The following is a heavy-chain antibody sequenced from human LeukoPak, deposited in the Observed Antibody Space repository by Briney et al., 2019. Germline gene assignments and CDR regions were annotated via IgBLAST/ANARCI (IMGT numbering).Heavy chain of an antibody. CDR1: GFTFSDYY. J-gene: IGHJ4*02. V-gene: IGHV3-72*01. D-gene: IGHD4-17*01. Sequence: GGSLRLSCEASGFTFSDYYIDWVRQAPGKGLEWVGRSRNKDKSYSTEYAASVKGRFTISRDDSKNSLYLQMNSLKAEDTAVYYCAKEGRYGDYFDYWGQGTLVTVSS. CDR3: AKEGRYGDYFDY. CDR2: SRNKDKSYST.